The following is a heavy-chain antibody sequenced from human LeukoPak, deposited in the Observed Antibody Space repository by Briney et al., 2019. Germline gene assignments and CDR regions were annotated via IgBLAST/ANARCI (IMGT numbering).Heavy chain of an antibody. CDR2: IGGSGDKT. D-gene: IGHD6-19*01. CDR1: GFTFNRNA. J-gene: IGHJ4*02. Sequence: GGSLRLSCAAPGFTFNRNAISWVRQAPGKGLEGVSTIGGSGDKTFYADSVKGRFTISRDNSKNMVHLQMNSLTGEDTALYYCVRRGDASSGWGDHDFWGQGALVTVSS. CDR3: VRRGDASSGWGDHDF. V-gene: IGHV3-23*01.